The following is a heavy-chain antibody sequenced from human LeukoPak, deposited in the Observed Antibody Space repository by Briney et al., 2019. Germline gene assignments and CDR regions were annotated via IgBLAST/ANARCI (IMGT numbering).Heavy chain of an antibody. J-gene: IGHJ4*02. D-gene: IGHD3-9*01. V-gene: IGHV1-18*01. CDR3: ARDQAATNTQVRFCLD. Sequence: ASVKVSCKASGYTFTSYGISWVRQAPGQGLEWMGWSSAYNGNTNFAQKLQGRVTMTTDTSTSTAYMDLRSLRSDDTAVYYCARDQAATNTQVRFCLDWGQGTLVTVSS. CDR2: SSAYNGNT. CDR1: GYTFTSYG.